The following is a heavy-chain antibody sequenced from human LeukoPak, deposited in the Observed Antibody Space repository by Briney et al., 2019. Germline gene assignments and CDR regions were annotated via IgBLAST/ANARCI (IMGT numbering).Heavy chain of an antibody. CDR3: ARLKDTAMVPAGMDV. D-gene: IGHD5-18*01. CDR1: GYSFTSYW. V-gene: IGHV5-51*01. CDR2: IYPGDSDT. Sequence: GESLKISCKGSGYSFTSYWIGWVRQMPGKGLEWMGIIYPGDSDTRYSPSFQGQVTFSVDTSINTAYLHWSSLRASDSAMYYCARLKDTAMVPAGMDVWGQGTTVTVSS. J-gene: IGHJ6*02.